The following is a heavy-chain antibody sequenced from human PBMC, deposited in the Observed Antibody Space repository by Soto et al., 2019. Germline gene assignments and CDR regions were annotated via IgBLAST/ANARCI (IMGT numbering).Heavy chain of an antibody. CDR1: GGSISSYY. CDR2: IYYSGST. V-gene: IGHV4-59*01. Sequence: SETLSLTCTVSGGSISSYYWSWIRQPPGKGLEWIGYIYYSGSTNYNPSLKSRVTISVDTSKNQFSLKLSSVTAADTAVYYCARDTPYCGGDCYGFDIWGQGTMVTVSS. CDR3: ARDTPYCGGDCYGFDI. J-gene: IGHJ3*02. D-gene: IGHD2-21*02.